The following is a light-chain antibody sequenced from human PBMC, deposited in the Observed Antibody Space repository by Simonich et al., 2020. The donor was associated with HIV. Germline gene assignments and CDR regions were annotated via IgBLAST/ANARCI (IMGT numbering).Light chain of an antibody. V-gene: IGKV3-15*01. CDR3: QQYNNWPPIT. Sequence: EIVMTQSPATLSVSPGERPTLSCRASQSVSSNLAWYQQKPGQAPRLLISVASTRATSIPARFSGSGSGTEFTLTISSLQSEDFAVYYCQQYNNWPPITFGQGTRLEIK. J-gene: IGKJ5*01. CDR2: VAS. CDR1: QSVSSN.